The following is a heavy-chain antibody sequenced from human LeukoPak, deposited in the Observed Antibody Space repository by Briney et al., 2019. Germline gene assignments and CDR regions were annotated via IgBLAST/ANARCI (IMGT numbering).Heavy chain of an antibody. J-gene: IGHJ4*02. Sequence: NASETLSLTCTVSGGSISSYYWSWIRQPPGKGLEWIGYIYYSGSTNYNPSLKSRVTISVDTSKNQFSLKLSSVTAADTAVYYCARWGYSGYGPRFDYWGQGTLVTVSS. D-gene: IGHD5-12*01. V-gene: IGHV4-59*08. CDR2: IYYSGST. CDR1: GGSISSYY. CDR3: ARWGYSGYGPRFDY.